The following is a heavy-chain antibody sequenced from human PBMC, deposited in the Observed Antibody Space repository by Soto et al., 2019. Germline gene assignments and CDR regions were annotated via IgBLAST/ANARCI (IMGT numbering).Heavy chain of an antibody. CDR1: GFTFIAFG. D-gene: IGHD3-10*01. CDR2: ISYDGILK. J-gene: IGHJ6*02. V-gene: IGHV3-30*18. Sequence: WGSVSLSCESSGFTFIAFGMHWVRQAPGKGLEWVSIISYDGILKYYADSVKGRFTISRDTSKSALYLQMNSLRPEDTAVYYCAKDFKISGGHYGSLNYYYGMDVWGQGTTVTV. CDR3: AKDFKISGGHYGSLNYYYGMDV.